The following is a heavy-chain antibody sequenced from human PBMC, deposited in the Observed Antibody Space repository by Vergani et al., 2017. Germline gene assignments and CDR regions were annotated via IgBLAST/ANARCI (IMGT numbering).Heavy chain of an antibody. CDR3: AREYSSTSGRAFDF. Sequence: EVRLVEFGGGLVQPGGSLRLSCVVSGFDFSSYIMNWVRQAPGKGLEWVSFVSTGTKSQSYAESVKGRFTISRDSAKNSLYLQMDSLRAEDTAVYYCAREYSSTSGRAFDFWGQGTKVTVSS. J-gene: IGHJ3*01. CDR2: VSTGTKSQ. D-gene: IGHD2-2*01. V-gene: IGHV3-48*01. CDR1: GFDFSSYI.